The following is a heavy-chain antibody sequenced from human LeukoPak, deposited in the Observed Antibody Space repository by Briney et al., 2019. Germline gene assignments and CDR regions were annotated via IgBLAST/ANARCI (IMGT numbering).Heavy chain of an antibody. CDR1: GYTFTCYG. J-gene: IGHJ3*02. V-gene: IGHV1-18*01. CDR3: AKAIDYGGNSAFDI. D-gene: IGHD4-23*01. CDR2: ISAYNGNT. Sequence: GASVTVSCKGSGYTFTCYGISWVRQAPAQGLEGVGWISAYNGNTNYAQKLQGRVTMTTNTSTTTAYMELRSLRSDDTAEYYCAKAIDYGGNSAFDIWGQGTMVTVSS.